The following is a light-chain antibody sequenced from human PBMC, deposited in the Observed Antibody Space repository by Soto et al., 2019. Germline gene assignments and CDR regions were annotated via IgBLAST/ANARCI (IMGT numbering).Light chain of an antibody. Sequence: QSALTQPPSASGSPGQSVTISCSGTSSDVGAYTYVSWYQHHPGKAPKLMIYDVTTRPSGVPDRFSGSKSGNTASLTVSGLQAEDEADYFCTSYAGNNTWVFGGGTKVTVL. CDR1: SSDVGAYTY. J-gene: IGLJ3*02. V-gene: IGLV2-8*01. CDR2: DVT. CDR3: TSYAGNNTWV.